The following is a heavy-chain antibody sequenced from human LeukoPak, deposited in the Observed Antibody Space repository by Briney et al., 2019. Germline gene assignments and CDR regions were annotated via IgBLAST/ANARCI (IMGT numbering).Heavy chain of an antibody. CDR3: AKGAGYSSSWYFDY. CDR1: GFTFDDYA. D-gene: IGHD6-13*01. V-gene: IGHV3-9*01. J-gene: IGHJ4*02. Sequence: PGGSLRLSCAASGFTFDDYAMHWVRQAPGEGMEWVSGISWNSGSIGYADSVKGRFTISRDNAKNSLYLQMNSLRAEDTALYYCAKGAGYSSSWYFDYWGQGSLVTVSS. CDR2: ISWNSGSI.